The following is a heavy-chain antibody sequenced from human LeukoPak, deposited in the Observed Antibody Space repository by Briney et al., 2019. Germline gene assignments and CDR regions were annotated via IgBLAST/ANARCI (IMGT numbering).Heavy chain of an antibody. D-gene: IGHD3-10*01. CDR2: IHYSGST. V-gene: IGHV4-59*12. Sequence: HPSETLSLTCTVSGGSISSYYWSWIRQPPGKGLVWIGYIHYSGSTNYNPSLKSRVTMSLDTSKNQFSLKLRSVTAADTAVYYCARDFRSVGYWYFDLWGRGTLVTVSS. CDR3: ARDFRSVGYWYFDL. J-gene: IGHJ2*01. CDR1: GGSISSYY.